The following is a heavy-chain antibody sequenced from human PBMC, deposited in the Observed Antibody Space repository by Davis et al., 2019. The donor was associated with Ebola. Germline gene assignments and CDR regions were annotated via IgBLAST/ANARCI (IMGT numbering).Heavy chain of an antibody. J-gene: IGHJ4*02. CDR2: IKQDGSEK. CDR1: GFTSSSYW. D-gene: IGHD2-15*01. Sequence: PGGSLRLSCAASGFTSSSYWMSWVRQAPGKGLEWVANIKQDGSEKYYVDSVKGRITISRDNAKNSLYLQMNSLRAEDTAVYYCARGPPEDVVVVVVAADYWGQGTLVTVSS. CDR3: ARGPPEDVVVVVVAADY. V-gene: IGHV3-7*01.